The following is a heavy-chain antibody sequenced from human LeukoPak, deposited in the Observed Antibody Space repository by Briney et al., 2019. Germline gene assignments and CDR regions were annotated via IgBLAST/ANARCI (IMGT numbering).Heavy chain of an antibody. CDR3: ASSPIQLWFDP. CDR1: GRSISSYY. CDR2: IYYSVGT. D-gene: IGHD5-18*01. Sequence: SETLSLXCTVSGRSISSYYWSWVRQPPGKGLESLGYIYYSVGTNYNPCLKSRVTITVDTSKNQYSLKLSSVTAADKAVYYCASSPIQLWFDPWGQGTLVTVSS. V-gene: IGHV4-59*01. J-gene: IGHJ5*02.